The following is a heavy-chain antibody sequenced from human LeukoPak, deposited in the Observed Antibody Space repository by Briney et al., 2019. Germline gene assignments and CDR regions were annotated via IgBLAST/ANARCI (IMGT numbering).Heavy chain of an antibody. J-gene: IGHJ4*02. CDR1: VFTFSSYA. V-gene: IGHV3-30*04. CDR2: ISYDGSNK. Sequence: GRSLRLSCAASVFTFSSYAMHWVRQAPGKGLEWVAMISYDGSNKYYADSVKGRFPISRDNSKNTVYLQMNGLRAEDTAVYYCAKGFSSGWPPLLDYWGQGTLVTVSS. D-gene: IGHD6-19*01. CDR3: AKGFSSGWPPLLDY.